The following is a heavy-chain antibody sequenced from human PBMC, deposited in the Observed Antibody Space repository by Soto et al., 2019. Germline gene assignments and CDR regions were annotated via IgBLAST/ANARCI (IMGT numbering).Heavy chain of an antibody. J-gene: IGHJ2*01. CDR2: IYYRGST. CDR3: ARFNWYFDL. Sequence: QVQLQESGPGLVKPSETLSLTCTVSGGSISSYYWSWIRQPPGKGLEWLGYIYYRGSTNYNPSLKSRVAISVDPSTNQFSLKLSSVTAADTAMYYCARFNWYFDLWGRGTLVTVSS. CDR1: GGSISSYY. V-gene: IGHV4-59*01.